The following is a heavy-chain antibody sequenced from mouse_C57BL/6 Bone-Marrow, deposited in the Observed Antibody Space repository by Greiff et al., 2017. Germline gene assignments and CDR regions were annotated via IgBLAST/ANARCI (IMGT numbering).Heavy chain of an antibody. J-gene: IGHJ3*01. CDR2: ISSGGDYI. CDR1: GFTFSSYA. V-gene: IGHV5S21*01. Sequence: EVKVEESGEGLVKPGGSLKLSCAASGFTFSSYAMSWVRQTPEKRLEWVAYISSGGDYIYYADTVKGRFTISRDNARNTLYLQMSSLKYEDTSMYDSSGDHSSGYGWFAYWGQGTLVTVSA. CDR3: SGDHSSGYGWFAY. D-gene: IGHD3-2*02.